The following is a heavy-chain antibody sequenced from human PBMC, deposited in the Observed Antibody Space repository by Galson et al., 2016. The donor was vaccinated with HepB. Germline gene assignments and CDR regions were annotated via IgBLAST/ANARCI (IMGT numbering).Heavy chain of an antibody. CDR2: ISTYNGNT. D-gene: IGHD1-7*01. CDR1: NYTFTSYG. V-gene: IGHV1-18*01. J-gene: IGHJ4*02. Sequence: SVKVSCKASNYTFTSYGISWVRQAPGQGLEWMGWISTYNGNTNYVQKFQGRVTMTTDTSTSTAYMELRSLRSDDPAVDYCARSGKTSAWYYPFDHWGQGTLVTVSS. CDR3: ARSGKTSAWYYPFDH.